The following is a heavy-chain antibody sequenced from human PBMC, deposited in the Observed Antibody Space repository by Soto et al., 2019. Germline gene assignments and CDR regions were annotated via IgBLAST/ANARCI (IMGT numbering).Heavy chain of an antibody. V-gene: IGHV4-59*02. D-gene: IGHD3-3*01. CDR2: IYYSGIT. CDR3: ARGMPTIFRY. J-gene: IGHJ4*02. CDR1: GSSVNCYY. Sequence: SATQSLTYTVYGSSVNCYYWNWIRPTPGKGLEWIGYIYYSGITNYNPSLNSRFTISVDTSKTQFSLKLSFVTAADTAVYYCARGMPTIFRYWGQGTLVTVS.